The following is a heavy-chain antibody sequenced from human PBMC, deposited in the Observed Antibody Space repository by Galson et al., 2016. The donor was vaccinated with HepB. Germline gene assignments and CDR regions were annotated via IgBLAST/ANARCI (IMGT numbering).Heavy chain of an antibody. CDR2: IILRDKRS. CDR1: GFTFTNYY. V-gene: IGHV1-46*01. CDR3: QKDCGRHDFDF. Sequence: SVKVSCKASGFTFTNYYIHWVRQAPGQGLEWMGRIILRDKRSIFAQKFQDRLTMTRDTSTSTAYLELTGLRSDDTAFYFCQKDCGRHDFDFWGQGTLVTVSS. J-gene: IGHJ4*02. D-gene: IGHD2-15*01.